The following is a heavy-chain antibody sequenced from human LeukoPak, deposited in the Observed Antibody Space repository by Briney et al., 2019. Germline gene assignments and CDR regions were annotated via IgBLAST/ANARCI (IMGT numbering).Heavy chain of an antibody. V-gene: IGHV1-3*01. D-gene: IGHD3-3*01. Sequence: GASVKVSCKASGYTFTSYAMHWVRQAPGQRLEWMGWINAGNGNTKYSQKFQGGVTITRDPSTSTAYMELRSLRSDDTAVYYCASSNDFWSGYYGGPFDYWGQGTLVTVSS. J-gene: IGHJ4*02. CDR2: INAGNGNT. CDR1: GYTFTSYA. CDR3: ASSNDFWSGYYGGPFDY.